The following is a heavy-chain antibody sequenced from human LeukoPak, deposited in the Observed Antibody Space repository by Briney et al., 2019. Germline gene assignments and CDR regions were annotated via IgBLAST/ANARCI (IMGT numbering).Heavy chain of an antibody. CDR3: ARDGLSYTNPNNWFDP. J-gene: IGHJ5*02. D-gene: IGHD2-2*02. CDR2: ISAYNGDT. V-gene: IGHV1-18*01. CDR1: GYPFTSYY. Sequence: ASVKVSCKASGYPFTSYYINWVRQAPGQGLEWMGCISAYNGDTNYAQNLQGRVTMTTDTSTDTAYMELRSLRSDDTAVYYCARDGLSYTNPNNWFDPWGQGTLVTVSS.